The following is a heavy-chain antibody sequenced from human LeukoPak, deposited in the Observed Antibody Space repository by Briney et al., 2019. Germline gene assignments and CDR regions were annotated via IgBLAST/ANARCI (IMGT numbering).Heavy chain of an antibody. Sequence: ASVKVSCKTSGYAITSHFMHWVRQAPGQGLEWVGTIHPDGETTTYGQKFQGRVTITRDTSASTAYMELSSLRSEDTAVYYCARENSGYHQNDYWGQGTLVTVSS. CDR3: ARENSGYHQNDY. D-gene: IGHD3-22*01. J-gene: IGHJ4*02. V-gene: IGHV1-46*01. CDR1: GYAITSHF. CDR2: IHPDGETT.